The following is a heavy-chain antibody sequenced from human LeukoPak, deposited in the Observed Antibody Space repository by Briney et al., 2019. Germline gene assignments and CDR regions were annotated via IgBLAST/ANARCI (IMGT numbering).Heavy chain of an antibody. D-gene: IGHD3-16*01. CDR3: ARFGVDYDMDV. Sequence: SETLSLTCTVSGGSICGHYWTWVRQPPGEGLEWIGQIHYSGKADYNPSLRSRITISVDTSKNQMSLKVASVTAADTAVYYCARFGVDYDMDVWGQGTTVTVS. CDR2: IHYSGKA. J-gene: IGHJ6*02. V-gene: IGHV4-59*11. CDR1: GGSICGHY.